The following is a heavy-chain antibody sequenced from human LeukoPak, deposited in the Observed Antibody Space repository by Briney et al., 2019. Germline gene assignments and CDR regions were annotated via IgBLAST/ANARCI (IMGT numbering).Heavy chain of an antibody. CDR2: VSYDGGSK. CDR3: ARVKGGIAAAGNYFEH. Sequence: GRSLRLSCAASGFAFSSYAMHWVRQGPGKGLEWVALVSYDGGSKYYADSVKGRTTVSRDNSKNTLHLQMNSLRSEDTAVYYCARVKGGIAAAGNYFEHWGQGTLVTVSS. D-gene: IGHD6-13*01. CDR1: GFAFSSYA. V-gene: IGHV3-30-3*01. J-gene: IGHJ4*02.